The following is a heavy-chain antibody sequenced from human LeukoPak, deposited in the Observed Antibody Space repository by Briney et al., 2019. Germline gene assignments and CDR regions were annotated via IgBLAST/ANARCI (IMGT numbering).Heavy chain of an antibody. CDR2: INHSGST. CDR3: ARGIIAAAAYPLYYYYYVDV. CDR1: GGSFSGYY. D-gene: IGHD6-13*01. V-gene: IGHV4-34*01. J-gene: IGHJ6*03. Sequence: PSETLSLTCAVYGGSFSGYYWSWLRQPPGKGLEWIGEINHSGSTNYNPSLKSRVTISVDTSKNQFSLKLSSVTAADTAVYYCARGIIAAAAYPLYYYYYVDVWGKGTTVTISS.